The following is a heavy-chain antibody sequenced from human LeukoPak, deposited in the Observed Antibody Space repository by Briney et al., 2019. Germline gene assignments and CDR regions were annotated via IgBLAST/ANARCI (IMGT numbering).Heavy chain of an antibody. CDR1: GYNFPAYF. V-gene: IGHV1-2*06. J-gene: IGHJ5*02. D-gene: IGHD2-2*01. CDR3: ARALGYQLLSWWFDP. Sequence: GASVKVSCKAGGYNFPAYFVHWVRQAPGQGLEWMGRINPNGGDTNYAQKFQGRVTMTTDTSTSTAYMELRSLRPDDTAVYYCARALGYQLLSWWFDPWGQGTLVTVSS. CDR2: INPNGGDT.